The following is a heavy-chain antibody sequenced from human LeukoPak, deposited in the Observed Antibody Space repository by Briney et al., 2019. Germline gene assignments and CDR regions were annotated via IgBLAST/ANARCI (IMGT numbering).Heavy chain of an antibody. CDR3: ARGVQLDHYYYYMDV. CDR2: IIPIFGTA. D-gene: IGHD5-18*01. Sequence: ASVKVSCKASGGTFSSYAISWVRQAPGQGLEWMGRIIPIFGTANYAQKLQGRVTITTDESTSTAYMELSSLRSEDTAVYYCARGVQLDHYYYYMDVWGKGTTVTVSS. CDR1: GGTFSSYA. J-gene: IGHJ6*03. V-gene: IGHV1-69*05.